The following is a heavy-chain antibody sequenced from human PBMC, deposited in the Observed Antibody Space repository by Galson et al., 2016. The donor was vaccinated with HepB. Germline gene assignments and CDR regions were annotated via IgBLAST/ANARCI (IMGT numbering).Heavy chain of an antibody. V-gene: IGHV3-15*01. J-gene: IGHJ4*02. CDR2: IKGKPDGATI. Sequence: SLRLSCAASGFDFSNAWMSWVRQVPGKGLGWVGRIKGKPDGATIDYAAPVKGRFTISSDDSKNSLYLQMNSLKAEDTALYYCTTDGEWLAFDHWGQGTLVTVSS. CDR3: TTDGEWLAFDH. CDR1: GFDFSNAW. D-gene: IGHD6-19*01.